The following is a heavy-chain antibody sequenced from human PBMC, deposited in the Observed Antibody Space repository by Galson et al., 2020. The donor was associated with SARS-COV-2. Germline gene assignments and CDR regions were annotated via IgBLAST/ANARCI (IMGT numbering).Heavy chain of an antibody. D-gene: IGHD4-17*01. CDR3: TKEDYGDYGGPWFDP. CDR2: IYISGNT. J-gene: IGHJ5*02. Sequence: SETLSLTCTVSGGSLTSGSYYWTWIRQPAGKGLEWIGRIYISGNTDYNPSLRSRVTISLDTSKKQFSLKLKSMTAADTAVYYCTKEDYGDYGGPWFDPWGQGTLVTVSS. V-gene: IGHV4-61*02. CDR1: GGSLTSGSYY.